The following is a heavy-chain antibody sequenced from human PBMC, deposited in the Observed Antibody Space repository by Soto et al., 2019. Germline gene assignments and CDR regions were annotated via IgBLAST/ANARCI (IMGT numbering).Heavy chain of an antibody. J-gene: IGHJ4*02. D-gene: IGHD2-15*01. CDR3: ARVPSSSGRAHFDY. Sequence: QVQLVEAGGGVVQPGRSLRLSCAASGFTFRSYAMHWVRQAPGKGLEWVAVISYDGSNKYYADSVKGRFTISRDNSKNTLYLPMNSLRAEYTAVYYCARVPSSSGRAHFDYWGEGPLGTVSS. CDR1: GFTFRSYA. CDR2: ISYDGSNK. V-gene: IGHV3-30-3*01.